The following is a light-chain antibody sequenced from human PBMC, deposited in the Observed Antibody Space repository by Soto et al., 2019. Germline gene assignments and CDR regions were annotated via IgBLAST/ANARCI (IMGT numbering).Light chain of an antibody. Sequence: QLVLTQPPSASGTPGQRVTISCSGSSSNIGRHGVNWYQHLPGAAPKLLIYSNNQRPSGVPDRFSGSTSGTSVSLTISGLQSEDEADYYCATWDDSLNGVVFGGGTKDTVL. CDR1: SSNIGRHG. J-gene: IGLJ2*01. V-gene: IGLV1-44*01. CDR3: ATWDDSLNGVV. CDR2: SNN.